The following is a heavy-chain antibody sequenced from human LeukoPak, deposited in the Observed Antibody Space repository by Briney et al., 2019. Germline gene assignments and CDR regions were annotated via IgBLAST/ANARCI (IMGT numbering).Heavy chain of an antibody. CDR2: IIESGDNT. CDR3: AKTHLGYLYFFDS. CDR1: GFTFSSYA. V-gene: IGHV3-23*01. D-gene: IGHD2-8*01. Sequence: GGSLRLSCSASGFTFSSYAMSWVRQAPGKGLEWVSLIIESGDNTYDADSVKGRFTISRDNSKKTLYLQMNSLRAEDTAVYYCAKTHLGYLYFFDSWGQGTLVTVST. J-gene: IGHJ4*02.